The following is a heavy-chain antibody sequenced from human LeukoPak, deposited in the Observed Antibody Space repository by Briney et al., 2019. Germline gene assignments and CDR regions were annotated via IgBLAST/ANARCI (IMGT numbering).Heavy chain of an antibody. D-gene: IGHD1-26*01. CDR1: GYTFTGYY. CDR3: ARDMSGRTAYFQH. J-gene: IGHJ1*01. Sequence: ASVKVSCKASGYTFTGYYMHWVRQAPGQGLERMGRINPNSGGTDYAQKFQGRVTMTRDTSIGTAYMELSRLRSDDTAVYYCARDMSGRTAYFQHWGQGTLVTVSS. CDR2: INPNSGGT. V-gene: IGHV1-2*06.